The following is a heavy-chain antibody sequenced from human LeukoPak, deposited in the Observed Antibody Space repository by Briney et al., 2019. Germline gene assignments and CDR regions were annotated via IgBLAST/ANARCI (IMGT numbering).Heavy chain of an antibody. D-gene: IGHD3-22*01. CDR3: ARLRDSSGLLDY. V-gene: IGHV4-61*02. Sequence: PSQTLSLTCTVSGGSISSGSYYWSWIRQPAGKGLEWIGRIYTSGSTNYNPSLKSRVTISVDTSKNQFSLKLSSVTAADTAVYYCARLRDSSGLLDYWGQGTLVTVSS. CDR2: IYTSGST. J-gene: IGHJ4*02. CDR1: GGSISSGSYY.